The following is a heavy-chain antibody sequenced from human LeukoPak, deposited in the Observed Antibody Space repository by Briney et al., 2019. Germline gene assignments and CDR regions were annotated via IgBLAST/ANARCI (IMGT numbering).Heavy chain of an antibody. Sequence: ASVKVSCKVSGYTLTELSMHWVRQAPGKGLEWMGGFDPEDGETIYAQKFQGRVTMTEDTSTDTAYMDLRSLRSEDTAVYYCAGLLGDSSDYSFDYWGQGTLVTVSS. J-gene: IGHJ4*02. CDR2: FDPEDGET. CDR3: AGLLGDSSDYSFDY. CDR1: GYTLTELS. V-gene: IGHV1-24*01. D-gene: IGHD3-22*01.